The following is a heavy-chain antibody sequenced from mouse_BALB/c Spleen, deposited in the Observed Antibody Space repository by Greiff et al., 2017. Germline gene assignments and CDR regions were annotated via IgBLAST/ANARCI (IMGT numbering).Heavy chain of an antibody. CDR1: GYTFTDYA. Sequence: VQLQQSGAELVRPGVSVKISCKGSGYTFTDYAMHWVKQSHAKSLEWIGVISTYYGDASYNQKFKGKATMTVDKSSSTAYMELARLTSEDSAIYYCAREGYYGSRPLDYWGQGTTLTVSS. D-gene: IGHD1-1*01. CDR3: AREGYYGSRPLDY. J-gene: IGHJ2*01. CDR2: ISTYYGDA. V-gene: IGHV1S137*01.